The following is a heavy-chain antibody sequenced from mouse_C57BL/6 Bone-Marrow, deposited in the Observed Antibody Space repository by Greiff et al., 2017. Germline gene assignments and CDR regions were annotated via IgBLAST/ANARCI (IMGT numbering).Heavy chain of an antibody. J-gene: IGHJ2*01. D-gene: IGHD1-1*01. CDR2: IHPNSGST. V-gene: IGHV1-64*01. Sequence: QVQLQQPGAELVKPGASVKLSCKASGYTFTSYWMHWVKQRPGQGLEWIGMIHPNSGSTNYNEKFKSKATLTVDKSSSTAYMQLSSLTSEDSAVYYCARRGSYYGSSPYYCDYWGQGTTLTVSS. CDR3: ARRGSYYGSSPYYCDY. CDR1: GYTFTSYW.